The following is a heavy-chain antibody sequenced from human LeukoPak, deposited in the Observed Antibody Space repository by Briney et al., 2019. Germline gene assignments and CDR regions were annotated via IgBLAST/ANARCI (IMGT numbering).Heavy chain of an antibody. D-gene: IGHD2-21*02. CDR1: GYSFTNYW. V-gene: IGHV5-51*01. J-gene: IGHJ4*02. Sequence: GESLKISCKGSGYSFTNYWIGWVRQMPGKGLEWMGIIYPGDSDTRYSPSFQGQVTISADKSISTAYLQWSSLKASDTATYYCARLQGGDRRKRYFDYWGQGTLVTVSS. CDR3: ARLQGGDRRKRYFDY. CDR2: IYPGDSDT.